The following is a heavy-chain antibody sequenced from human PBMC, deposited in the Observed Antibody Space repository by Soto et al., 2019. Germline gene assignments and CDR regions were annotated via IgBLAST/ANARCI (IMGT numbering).Heavy chain of an antibody. Sequence: PGGSLRLSCVTSGFTVSSNYMSWVRQAPGKGLEWVSAISGSGGSTYYADSVKGRFTISRDNSKNTLYLQMNSLRAEDTAVYYCAKDGDYGDYVGHDYWGQGTLVTVS. J-gene: IGHJ4*02. CDR2: ISGSGGST. V-gene: IGHV3-23*01. CDR3: AKDGDYGDYVGHDY. D-gene: IGHD4-17*01. CDR1: GFTVSSNY.